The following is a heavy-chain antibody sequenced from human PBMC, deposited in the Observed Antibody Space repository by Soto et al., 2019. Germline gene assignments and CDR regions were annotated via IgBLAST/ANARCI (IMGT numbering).Heavy chain of an antibody. Sequence: GASVKVSCKASGGTFSSYTISWVRQAPGQGLEWMGRIIPILGIANYAQKFQGRVTITADKSTSTAYMELSSLRSEDTAVYYCARAVHCSSSSSPPRYYYYYYMDVWGKGTTVTVSS. CDR1: GGTFSSYT. CDR3: ARAVHCSSSSSPPRYYYYYYMDV. D-gene: IGHD2-2*01. CDR2: IIPILGIA. J-gene: IGHJ6*03. V-gene: IGHV1-69*02.